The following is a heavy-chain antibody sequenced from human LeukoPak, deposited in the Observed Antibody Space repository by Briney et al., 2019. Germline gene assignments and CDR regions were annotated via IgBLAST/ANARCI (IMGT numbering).Heavy chain of an antibody. CDR3: AREYSSGVGRAFDI. V-gene: IGHV3-48*01. D-gene: IGHD6-25*01. J-gene: IGHJ3*02. Sequence: GGSLRLSCAASGFTFSTYSLNWVRQAPGKGLEWVSYISSSSSTIYYADSVKGRFTISRDNAKNSLYLQMSSLRADDTAVYYCAREYSSGVGRAFDIWGQGTMVTVPS. CDR1: GFTFSTYS. CDR2: ISSSSSTI.